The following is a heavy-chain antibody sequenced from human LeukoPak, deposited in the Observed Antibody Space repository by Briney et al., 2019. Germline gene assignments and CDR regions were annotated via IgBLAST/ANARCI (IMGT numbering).Heavy chain of an antibody. V-gene: IGHV1-2*02. J-gene: IGHJ6*03. CDR2: INPNSGGT. CDR1: GYTFTGYY. Sequence: ASVKVSCKASGYTFTGYYMHWVRQAPGQGLEWMGWINPNSGGTNYAQKFQGRVTMTRDTSISTAYMELSRLRSDDTAVYYCAREVLPDYGGNSYRYYYMDVWGKGTTVTVSS. CDR3: AREVLPDYGGNSYRYYYMDV. D-gene: IGHD4-23*01.